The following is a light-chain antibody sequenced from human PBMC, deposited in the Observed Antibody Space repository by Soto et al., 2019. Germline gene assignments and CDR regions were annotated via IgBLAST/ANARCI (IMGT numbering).Light chain of an antibody. V-gene: IGKV1-5*03. CDR2: KPS. Sequence: DIQMTQSPSTLSASVGDRVTITCRASESIGNWLAWYQQKPGKAPKFLIFKPSNLVSGVPSRFSGSGSGTEFTLTISSLQPDDFASYYCQRYNNYVYTFGQGTKLEIK. CDR3: QRYNNYVYT. J-gene: IGKJ2*01. CDR1: ESIGNW.